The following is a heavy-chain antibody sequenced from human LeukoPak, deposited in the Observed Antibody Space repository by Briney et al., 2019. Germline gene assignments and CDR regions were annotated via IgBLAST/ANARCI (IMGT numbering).Heavy chain of an antibody. CDR1: GYTFSDYY. J-gene: IGHJ4*02. CDR2: ISAYNGNT. D-gene: IGHD3-22*01. Sequence: ASVKVSCKASGYTFSDYYIHWVRQAPGQGLEWMGWISAYNGNTNYAQKLQGRVTMTTDTSTSTAYMELRSLRSDDTAVYYCARDHLDYYDSSGYGYWGQGTLVTVSS. CDR3: ARDHLDYYDSSGYGY. V-gene: IGHV1-18*04.